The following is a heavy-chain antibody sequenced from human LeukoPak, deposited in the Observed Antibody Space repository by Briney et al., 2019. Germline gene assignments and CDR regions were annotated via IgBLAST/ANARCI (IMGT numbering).Heavy chain of an antibody. CDR2: ISAYNGNT. Sequence: ASVKVSCKAYGYTFTSYGISWVRQAPGQGFEWMGWISAYNGNTNYAQKLQGRVTMTTDTSTSTAYMELRSLRSDDTAVYYCARDASGIVGATTFDYWGQGTLVTVSS. V-gene: IGHV1-18*01. J-gene: IGHJ4*02. CDR1: GYTFTSYG. D-gene: IGHD1-26*01. CDR3: ARDASGIVGATTFDY.